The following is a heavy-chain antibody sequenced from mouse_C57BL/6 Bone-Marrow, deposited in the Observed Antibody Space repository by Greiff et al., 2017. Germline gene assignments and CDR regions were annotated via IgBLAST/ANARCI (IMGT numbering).Heavy chain of an antibody. D-gene: IGHD2-10*02. V-gene: IGHV1-74*01. J-gene: IGHJ4*01. CDR1: GYSFTSYW. Sequence: QVQLQQPGAELVRPGASVKLSCKASGYSFTSYWMNWVKQRPGQGLEWIGMLHPSYSETRLNQRFKDKATLTVDISSSTAYMQLSSPTSEDSAVYYCAREGRMAHGHHPYYYVMDYWGQGTSVTVSS. CDR3: AREGRMAHGHHPYYYVMDY. CDR2: LHPSYSET.